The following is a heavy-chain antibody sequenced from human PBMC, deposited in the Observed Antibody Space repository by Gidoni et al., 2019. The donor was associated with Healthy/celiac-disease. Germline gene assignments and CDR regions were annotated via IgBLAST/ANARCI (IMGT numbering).Heavy chain of an antibody. Sequence: QVQLVESGGGLVKPGGSMRLSCAASGFTFSAYYMSWIRQAPGKGLDWVSYMSSSGSTIYDADSVKGRFTISRDNAKNSLYLQMNSLRAEDTAVYYCARERSSSFSGADFDLWGRGTLVTVSS. D-gene: IGHD6-13*01. J-gene: IGHJ2*01. V-gene: IGHV3-11*01. CDR1: GFTFSAYY. CDR3: ARERSSSFSGADFDL. CDR2: MSSSGSTI.